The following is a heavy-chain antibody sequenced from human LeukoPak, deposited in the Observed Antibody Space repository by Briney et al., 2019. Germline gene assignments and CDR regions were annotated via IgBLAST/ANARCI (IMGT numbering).Heavy chain of an antibody. CDR2: INPNSGGT. CDR3: ARDNYYDSSGYYSYHFDY. CDR1: GYTFTGYY. Sequence: ASVKVSCKASGYTFTGYYMHWVRQAPGQGLEWMGWINPNSGGTNDAQKFQGRVTMTRDTSISTAYMELSRLRSDDTAVYYCARDNYYDSSGYYSYHFDYWGQGTLVTVSS. V-gene: IGHV1-2*02. J-gene: IGHJ4*02. D-gene: IGHD3-22*01.